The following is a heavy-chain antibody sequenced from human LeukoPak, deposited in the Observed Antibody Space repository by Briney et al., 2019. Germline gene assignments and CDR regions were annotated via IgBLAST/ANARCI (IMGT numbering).Heavy chain of an antibody. CDR3: ARDAGGFYDSSGYYES. V-gene: IGHV6-1*01. Sequence: SQTLSLTCVISGDSVSSNSAAWNWIRQSPSRGLEWLGRTYYRSKWYNDYAVSVKSRITINPDTSKNQFSLKLSSVTAADTAVYYCARDAGGFYDSSGYYESWGQGTLVTVSS. D-gene: IGHD3-22*01. J-gene: IGHJ5*02. CDR2: TYYRSKWYN. CDR1: GDSVSSNSAA.